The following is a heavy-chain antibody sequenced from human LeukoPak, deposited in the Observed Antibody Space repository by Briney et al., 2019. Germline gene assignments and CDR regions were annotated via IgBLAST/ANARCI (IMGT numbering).Heavy chain of an antibody. V-gene: IGHV4-34*01. CDR1: GGSFSGYY. CDR2: INHSGST. D-gene: IGHD3-9*01. CDR3: ERAPYYDILTGYRLDP. J-gene: IGHJ5*02. Sequence: PSETLSLTCAVYGGSFSGYYWSWIRQPPGKGLEWIGEINHSGSTNYNPSLKSRVTISVDTSKNQFSLKLSSVTAADTAVYYCERAPYYDILTGYRLDPWGQGTLVAVSS.